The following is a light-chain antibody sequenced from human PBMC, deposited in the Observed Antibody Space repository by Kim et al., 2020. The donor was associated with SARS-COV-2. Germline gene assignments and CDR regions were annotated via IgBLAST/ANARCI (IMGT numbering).Light chain of an antibody. V-gene: IGKV3-15*01. CDR2: AAS. CDR1: QSLGSA. J-gene: IGKJ4*01. CDR3: QQYVSWPLT. Sequence: EIVMTQSTATLSVSPGERATLSCSASQSLGSALAWYQQKPGRAPRLLIHAASIRVSDFPARFSGSGSGTEFTLTISSLQSEDFAVYYCQQYVSWPLTFGGGTKVDIK.